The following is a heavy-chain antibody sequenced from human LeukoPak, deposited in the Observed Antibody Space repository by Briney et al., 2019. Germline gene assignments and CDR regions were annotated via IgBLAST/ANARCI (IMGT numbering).Heavy chain of an antibody. CDR1: GFTFSDHY. D-gene: IGHD5-18*01. J-gene: IGHJ4*02. CDR2: SRDKANSYST. CDR3: TRADLVGYSYGFYFDY. V-gene: IGHV3-72*01. Sequence: GGSLRLSCAASGFTFSDHYMDWVRQAPGKGLEWVGRSRDKANSYSTAYAASVKGRFTISRDDSKTSLYLLMNSLKTEDTAVYYCTRADLVGYSYGFYFDYWGQGTLVTVSS.